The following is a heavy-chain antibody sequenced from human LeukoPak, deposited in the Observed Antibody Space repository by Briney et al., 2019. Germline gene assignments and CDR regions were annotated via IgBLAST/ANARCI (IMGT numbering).Heavy chain of an antibody. J-gene: IGHJ4*02. CDR2: ISHSGNT. CDR1: GYSISNDYF. V-gene: IGHV4-38-2*02. Sequence: SETLSLTCVVSGYSISNDYFWGWIRQVPGKGLEWIGTISHSGNTYYKPSLKSRVTISLDTSKNQFSLKLSSVTAADTAVYYCVRDVGQLRSDYWGQGTLVTVPS. D-gene: IGHD2-2*01. CDR3: VRDVGQLRSDY.